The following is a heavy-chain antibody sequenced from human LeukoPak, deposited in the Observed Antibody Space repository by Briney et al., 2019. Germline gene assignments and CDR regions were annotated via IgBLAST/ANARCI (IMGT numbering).Heavy chain of an antibody. V-gene: IGHV1-69*04. J-gene: IGHJ5*02. D-gene: IGHD3-16*01. Sequence: SVKVSCKASGGTFSSYAISWVRQAPGQGLEWMGRIIPILGIANYAQKFQGRVTITADKSTSTAYMELSSLRSKDTAVYYCARGDWFDPWGQGTLVTVSS. CDR2: IIPILGIA. CDR3: ARGDWFDP. CDR1: GGTFSSYA.